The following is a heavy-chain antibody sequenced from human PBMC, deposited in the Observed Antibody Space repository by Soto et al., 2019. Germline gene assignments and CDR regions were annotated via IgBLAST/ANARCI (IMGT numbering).Heavy chain of an antibody. Sequence: QVHLVQSGAEVKKPAASVKVSCRSSGYTFTSNAIHWVRQAPGQSLEWMGWVNAGNGYTKYLQNFQGRVTISSDTSASTAYMELNSLRSEDTAVYYCARGAHTYGYVFDYWGQGTLVTVSS. CDR3: ARGAHTYGYVFDY. V-gene: IGHV1-3*01. CDR2: VNAGNGYT. D-gene: IGHD5-18*01. J-gene: IGHJ4*02. CDR1: GYTFTSNA.